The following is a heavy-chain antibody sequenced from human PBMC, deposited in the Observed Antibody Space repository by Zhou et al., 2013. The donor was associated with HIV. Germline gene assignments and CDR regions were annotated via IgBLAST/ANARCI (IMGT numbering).Heavy chain of an antibody. Sequence: QVQLVQSGAEVKKPGASVKVSCKASGYTFTDYYIHWVRQAPGQGLEFMGWINPNNGGTDYVQNFQGRVTMTRDTSINTAYMELSRLRSDDTAVYYCARGRYDGTYYFDYWGQGTLVTVSS. CDR2: INPNNGGT. CDR3: ARGRYDGTYYFDY. D-gene: IGHD3-16*01. V-gene: IGHV1-2*02. CDR1: GYTFTDYY. J-gene: IGHJ4*02.